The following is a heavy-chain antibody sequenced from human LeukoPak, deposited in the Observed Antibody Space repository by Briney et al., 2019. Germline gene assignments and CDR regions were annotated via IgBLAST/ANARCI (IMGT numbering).Heavy chain of an antibody. CDR3: TRLGYCTNGVCYFDY. J-gene: IGHJ4*02. Sequence: QHGGSLRLSCAASGFAFSASAMHWVRQASGQGLEWVGRIRNKANGYETAYAASVKGRFIISRDDSKNTAYLQMNSLKTEDTAVYYCTRLGYCTNGVCYFDYWGQGILVTVSS. V-gene: IGHV3-73*01. D-gene: IGHD2-8*01. CDR2: IRNKANGYET. CDR1: GFAFSASA.